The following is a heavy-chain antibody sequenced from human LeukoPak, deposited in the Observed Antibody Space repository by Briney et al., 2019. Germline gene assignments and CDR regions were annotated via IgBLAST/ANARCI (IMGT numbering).Heavy chain of an antibody. V-gene: IGHV3-7*03. CDR2: IKLDGSEK. J-gene: IGHJ5*02. CDR1: GFTFGKYW. Sequence: GGSLRLSCVASGFTFGKYWMSWVRQAPGKGLEWVANIKLDGSEKNYVDSVKGRFTISKDNTKNSLYLQMNSLRAEDTAVYFCAKGTSPFDPWGQGTPVTVSS. CDR3: AKGTSPFDP.